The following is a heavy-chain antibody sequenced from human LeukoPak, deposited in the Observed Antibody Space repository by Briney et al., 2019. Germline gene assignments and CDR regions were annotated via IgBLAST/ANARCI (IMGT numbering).Heavy chain of an antibody. J-gene: IGHJ4*02. D-gene: IGHD3-10*01. Sequence: GGSLRLSCAASGCTFSSYSMNWVRQAPGKGLEWVSSISSSSSYIYYADSVKGRFTISRDNAKNSLYLQMNSLRAEDTAVYYCARGVGLGESYFDYWGQGTLVTVSS. CDR2: ISSSSSYI. CDR3: ARGVGLGESYFDY. V-gene: IGHV3-21*01. CDR1: GCTFSSYS.